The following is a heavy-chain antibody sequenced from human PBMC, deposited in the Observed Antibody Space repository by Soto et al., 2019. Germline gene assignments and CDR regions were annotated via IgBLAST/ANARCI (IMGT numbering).Heavy chain of an antibody. D-gene: IGHD3-3*01. CDR2: FDPEDGET. CDR3: ATREKPGILRFFEWAFDI. J-gene: IGHJ3*02. V-gene: IGHV1-24*01. Sequence: ASVKVSFKVSGYTLTELSMHWVRQAPGKGLEWMGGFDPEDGETIYAQKFQGRVTMTEDTSTDTAYMELSSLRSEDTAVYYCATREKPGILRFFEWAFDIWGQGTMVTVSS. CDR1: GYTLTELS.